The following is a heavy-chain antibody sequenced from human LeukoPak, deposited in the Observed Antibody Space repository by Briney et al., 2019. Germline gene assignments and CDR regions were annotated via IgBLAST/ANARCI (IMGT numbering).Heavy chain of an antibody. J-gene: IGHJ6*04. CDR2: IIPIFGTA. V-gene: IGHV1-69*06. Sequence: ASVKVSCKASGGTLSSYAISWVRQAPGQGLEWMGGIIPIFGTANYAQKFQGRVTITADKSTSTAYMELSSLRSEDTAVYYCARASSDYVWGSYRSPYYYYGMDVWGKGTTVTVSS. D-gene: IGHD3-16*02. CDR1: GGTLSSYA. CDR3: ARASSDYVWGSYRSPYYYYGMDV.